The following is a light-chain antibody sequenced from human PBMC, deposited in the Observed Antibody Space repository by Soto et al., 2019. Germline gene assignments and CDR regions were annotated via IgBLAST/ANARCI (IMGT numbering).Light chain of an antibody. V-gene: IGLV2-14*01. Sequence: QSALTQPASVSGSPGQSITISCTGTSSDVGGYNYVSWYQQHPGKAPKLMIYEVSNRPSGVSNRFSGSKSGNTASLTISGRQAEDEADDYCSAYTSSSTHVVFGGGTQLTVL. CDR3: SAYTSSSTHVV. CDR2: EVS. J-gene: IGLJ2*01. CDR1: SSDVGGYNY.